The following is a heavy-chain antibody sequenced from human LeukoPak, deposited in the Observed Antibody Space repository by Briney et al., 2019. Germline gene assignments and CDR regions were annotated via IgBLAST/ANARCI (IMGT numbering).Heavy chain of an antibody. CDR3: AKNLGITMVRGGMDV. J-gene: IGHJ6*04. Sequence: GGSLRLSCAASGFTFSSYGMHWVRQAPGKGLEWVAVISYDGSNKYYADSVKGRFTISRDNSKNTLYLQMNSLRAEDTAVYYCAKNLGITMVRGGMDVWGKGTTVTVSS. V-gene: IGHV3-30*18. D-gene: IGHD3-10*01. CDR2: ISYDGSNK. CDR1: GFTFSSYG.